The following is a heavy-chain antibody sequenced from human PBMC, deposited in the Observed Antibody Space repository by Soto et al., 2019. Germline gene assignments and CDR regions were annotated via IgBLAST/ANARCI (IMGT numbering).Heavy chain of an antibody. CDR1: GFTFSSYA. Sequence: EVQLLESGGGLVQPGGSLRLSCAASGFTFSSYAMSWVRQAPGKGLEWVSAISGSGGSTYYADSVKGRFTISSDHSKNTLYLKMNSLRAEDTAVYYCAKTFGGVIVPFDYWGQGTLVTVSS. CDR2: ISGSGGST. V-gene: IGHV3-23*01. CDR3: AKTFGGVIVPFDY. J-gene: IGHJ4*02. D-gene: IGHD3-16*02.